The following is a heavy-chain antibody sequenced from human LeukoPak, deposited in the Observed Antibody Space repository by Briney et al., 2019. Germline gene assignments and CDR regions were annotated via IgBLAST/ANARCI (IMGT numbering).Heavy chain of an antibody. J-gene: IGHJ4*02. CDR1: GYTFTSYA. V-gene: IGHV1-3*01. CDR2: INAGNGNT. D-gene: IGHD1-26*01. CDR3: ARDHRRASYGGSYWGIDY. Sequence: ASVKVSCKASGYTFTSYAMHWVRQAPGQRLEWMGWINAGNGNTKYSQKFQGRVTITRDTSASTAYMELSSLRSEDTAVYYCARDHRRASYGGSYWGIDYWGQGTLVTVSS.